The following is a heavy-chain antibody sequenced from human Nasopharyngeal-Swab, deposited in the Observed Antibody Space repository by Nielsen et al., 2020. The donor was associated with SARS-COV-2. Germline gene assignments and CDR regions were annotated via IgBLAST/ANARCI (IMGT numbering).Heavy chain of an antibody. CDR3: VKHQGSSSDQ. V-gene: IGHV3-74*01. Sequence: GGSLRLSCAASGYTSSSYWMHWVRPAPGKGLVWVSRINIDGSVTDYADSVRGRFTISRDNAKNTLYLQMNSLRVEDTAVYYCVKHQGSSSDQWGQGTLVTVSS. J-gene: IGHJ4*02. CDR1: GYTSSSYW. CDR2: INIDGSVT.